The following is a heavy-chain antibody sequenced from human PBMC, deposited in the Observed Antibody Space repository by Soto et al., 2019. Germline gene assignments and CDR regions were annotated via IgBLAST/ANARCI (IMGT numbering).Heavy chain of an antibody. CDR2: IIPVFGTA. D-gene: IGHD6-25*01. CDR3: VRERPDRGKDV. V-gene: IGHV1-69*06. Sequence: QVQLVQSGAEVKKPGSSVKVSCKASGGTFSSSAISWVRQAPGQGLEWMGAIIPVFGTAHYAQKFQGRVTITADKPTSTAYMELSRLRSEDTAVYYCVRERPDRGKDVWGQGTTVTVSS. CDR1: GGTFSSSA. J-gene: IGHJ6*02.